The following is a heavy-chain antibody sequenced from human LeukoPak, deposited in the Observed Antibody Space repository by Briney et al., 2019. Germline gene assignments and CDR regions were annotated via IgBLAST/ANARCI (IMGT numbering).Heavy chain of an antibody. CDR1: GYTFTSYN. CDR2: ISGYNGHT. J-gene: IGHJ4*02. D-gene: IGHD2-8*01. V-gene: IGHV1-18*04. Sequence: ASVKVSCKTSGYTFTSYNIGWVRQAPGQGLEWMGWISGYNGHTNYARRLQGRVTMTTDTSTSTAYMELRSLRSDDTAVYYCARHPIVLMVYAIPYFDYWGQGTLVTVSS. CDR3: ARHPIVLMVYAIPYFDY.